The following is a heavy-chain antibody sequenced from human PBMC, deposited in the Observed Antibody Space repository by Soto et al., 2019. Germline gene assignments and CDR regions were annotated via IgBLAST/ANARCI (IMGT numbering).Heavy chain of an antibody. V-gene: IGHV3-30-3*01. CDR3: ARVTPGNNLYYFSGLDV. D-gene: IGHD1-1*01. CDR2: ISYEGSNT. J-gene: IGHJ6*02. Sequence: ESGGGVVQAGRSLRLSCVASGFTFGTYGIHWVRQAPGKGLQWVALISYEGSNTYYADSVRGRFTISRDNAKNTLYLQMNSLRPEDSGVYFCARVTPGNNLYYFSGLDVWGQGTSVTVSS. CDR1: GFTFGTYG.